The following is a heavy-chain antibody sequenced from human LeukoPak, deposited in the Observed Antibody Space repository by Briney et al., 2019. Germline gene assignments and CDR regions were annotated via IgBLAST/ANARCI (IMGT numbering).Heavy chain of an antibody. CDR1: GFTFSRNW. J-gene: IGHJ4*02. V-gene: IGHV3-7*01. CDR2: IKEDGSGK. Sequence: PGRSLRLSCAASGFTFSRNWMNWVRQAPGKGLEWVANIKEDGSGKYYVDSVRGRFTVSRDNAKNSLHLQMDNLRAEDAAVYYCARDDYGPSDWGQGTLVTVSS. CDR3: ARDDYGPSD. D-gene: IGHD4/OR15-4a*01.